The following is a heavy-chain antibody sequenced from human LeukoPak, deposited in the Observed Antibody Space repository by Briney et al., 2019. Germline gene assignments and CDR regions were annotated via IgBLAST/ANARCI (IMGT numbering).Heavy chain of an antibody. CDR3: ARTKAIGYGDYVD. V-gene: IGHV1-3*01. CDR1: GYTFTSYA. Sequence: ASVTVSCKASGYTFTSYAMHWVRQAPGQRLEWMGWINAGNGNTKYSQKFQGRVTITRDTSASTAYMELNSLRSEDTAVYYCARTKAIGYGDYVDWGQGTLVTVSS. D-gene: IGHD4-17*01. CDR2: INAGNGNT. J-gene: IGHJ4*02.